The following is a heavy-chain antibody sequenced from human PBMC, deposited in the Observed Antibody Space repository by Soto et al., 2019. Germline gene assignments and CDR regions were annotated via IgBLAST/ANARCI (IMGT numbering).Heavy chain of an antibody. CDR1: GFTFSTYA. Sequence: GGSLRLSCAASGFTFSTYAMSWVRQAPGKGLEYVSTVSSHGGSTYYADSVKGRFTISRDNSKNTLYLQMSSLRPEDTAVYYCVKTLQYSYGLPHWGQGTLVTVSS. CDR2: VSSHGGST. D-gene: IGHD5-18*01. J-gene: IGHJ4*02. CDR3: VKTLQYSYGLPH. V-gene: IGHV3-64D*06.